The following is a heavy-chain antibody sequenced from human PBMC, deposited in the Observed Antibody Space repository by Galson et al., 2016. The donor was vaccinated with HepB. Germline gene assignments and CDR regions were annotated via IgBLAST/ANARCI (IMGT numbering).Heavy chain of an antibody. Sequence: SLRLSCAASGFSFAGYAMHWVRQAPGKGLEWVSTIDERNDNRWSAVSVEGRFSISRDNSMNTLYLQMDTLKPEDTAVYYCAWSSSAWMSDCLDSWGQGTLVIVSS. CDR3: AWSSSAWMSDCLDS. V-gene: IGHV3-23*01. D-gene: IGHD2-2*01. CDR2: IDERNDNR. J-gene: IGHJ4*02. CDR1: GFSFAGYA.